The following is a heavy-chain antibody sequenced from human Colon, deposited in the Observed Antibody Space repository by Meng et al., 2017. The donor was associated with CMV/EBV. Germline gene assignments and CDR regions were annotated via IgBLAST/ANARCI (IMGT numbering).Heavy chain of an antibody. CDR1: GGAFSEYC. V-gene: IGHV4-34*01. Sequence: GQVQQWGAGLLKPSETLAITCGVYGGAFSEYCWRWIRHPPGRGLGWSGEIRHSGSTSYSYNSSLKSRVTISIDTSKNQFSLELTSVTAADTAVYYCAGGSYQAWELLHYWGQGTLVTVSS. J-gene: IGHJ4*02. D-gene: IGHD1-26*01. CDR3: AGGSYQAWELLHY. CDR2: IRHSGSTSY.